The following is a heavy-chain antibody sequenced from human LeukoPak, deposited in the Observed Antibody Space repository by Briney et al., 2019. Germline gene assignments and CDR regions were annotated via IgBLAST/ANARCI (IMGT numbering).Heavy chain of an antibody. V-gene: IGHV3-33*01. CDR2: IWYDGSKK. D-gene: IGHD6-6*01. J-gene: IGHJ4*02. CDR3: ARDLAARHFDY. Sequence: PGRSLRLSCEASGLTFSSYGMHWDRQAPGKGLEWVAVIWYDGSKKYYGDSVKGRFTISRDNSKNTLYLQMNSLRGEDTAIYYCARDLAARHFDYWGQGTLVTVSS. CDR1: GLTFSSYG.